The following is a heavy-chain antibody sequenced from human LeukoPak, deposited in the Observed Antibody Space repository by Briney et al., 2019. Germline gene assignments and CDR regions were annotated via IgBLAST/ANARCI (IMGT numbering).Heavy chain of an antibody. CDR1: GFTFDDYA. J-gene: IGHJ4*02. CDR2: ISWNSGSI. D-gene: IGHD3-10*01. CDR3: AKSGSYSSPYYFDY. Sequence: GGSLRLSCAASGFTFDDYAMHWVRQAPGKGLEWVSGISWNSGSIDYADSVKGRFTVSRDNAKNSLYLQMNSLRAEDMALYYCAKSGSYSSPYYFDYWGQGTLVTVSS. V-gene: IGHV3-9*03.